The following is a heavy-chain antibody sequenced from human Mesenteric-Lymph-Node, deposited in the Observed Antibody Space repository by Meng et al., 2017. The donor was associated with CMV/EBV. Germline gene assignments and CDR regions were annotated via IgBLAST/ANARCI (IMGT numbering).Heavy chain of an antibody. CDR1: GFTFSSYW. CDR3: AKALALYSSSWYADY. D-gene: IGHD6-13*01. CDR2: ISGSGGST. J-gene: IGHJ4*02. Sequence: GESLKISCAASGFTFSSYWMSWVRQAPGKGLEWVSAISGSGGSTYYADSVKGRFTISRDNSKNTLYLQMNSLRAEDTAVYYCAKALALYSSSWYADYWGQGTLVTVSS. V-gene: IGHV3-23*01.